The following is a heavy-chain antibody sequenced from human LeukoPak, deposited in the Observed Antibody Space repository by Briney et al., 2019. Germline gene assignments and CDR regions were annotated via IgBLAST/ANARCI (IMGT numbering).Heavy chain of an antibody. Sequence: GGSLTLSCAASGFTFSKYWMLWVRQAPGKGLESVSRINTDGTVTTYADSGKGRFTVSRDNADNTMFLQMNSVRDEDTAVYYCATKQWLAPPPDSWGQGTAVTVSS. CDR2: INTDGTVT. V-gene: IGHV3-74*01. CDR3: ATKQWLAPPPDS. D-gene: IGHD6-19*01. CDR1: GFTFSKYW. J-gene: IGHJ4*02.